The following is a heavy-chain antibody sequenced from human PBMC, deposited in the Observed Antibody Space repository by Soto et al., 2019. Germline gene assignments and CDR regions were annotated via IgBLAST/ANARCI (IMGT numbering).Heavy chain of an antibody. Sequence: ASVKVSCKASGYTFTGYYMHWVRQALGQGLEWMGIINPSGGSTSYAQKFQGRVTMTRDISIATAYMELSSLRSDDTAIYYCARMATFGSLNWFDPWGQGTLVTVSS. CDR2: INPSGGST. V-gene: IGHV1-46*01. D-gene: IGHD3-16*01. CDR1: GYTFTGYY. CDR3: ARMATFGSLNWFDP. J-gene: IGHJ5*02.